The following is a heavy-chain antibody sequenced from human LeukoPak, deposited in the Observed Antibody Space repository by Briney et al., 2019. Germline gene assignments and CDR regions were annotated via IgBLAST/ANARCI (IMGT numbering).Heavy chain of an antibody. CDR2: VKQSQTT. V-gene: IGHV4-34*01. J-gene: IGHJ6*03. D-gene: IGHD5-18*01. CDR3: ARVRGYSYGYYYYYMDV. CDR1: GGSFRGYY. Sequence: SETLSLTCAVYGGSFRGYYWSWIRQPPGKGLEWIGEVKQSQTTKYNPYLNRRATISVDTTKSHFYLKVSTVTAAGTAVYYCARVRGYSYGYYYYYMDVWGKGTTVTVSS.